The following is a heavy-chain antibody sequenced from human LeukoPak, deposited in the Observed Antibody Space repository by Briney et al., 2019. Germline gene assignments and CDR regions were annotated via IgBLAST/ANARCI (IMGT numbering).Heavy chain of an antibody. D-gene: IGHD4-17*01. Sequence: GGSLRLSCAASGFTGSHNYISWVRQAPGKVLEWVSATHSSGGTYYADSVKGRFTISRDTSKNTLYLQINSLSVEDTAVYYCIVFGDSNHWGQGTLVTVSS. CDR1: GFTGSHNY. V-gene: IGHV3-53*01. J-gene: IGHJ5*02. CDR3: IVFGDSNH. CDR2: THSSGGT.